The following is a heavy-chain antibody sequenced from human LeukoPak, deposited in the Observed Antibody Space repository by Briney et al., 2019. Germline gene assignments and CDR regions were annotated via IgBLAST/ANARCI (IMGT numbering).Heavy chain of an antibody. D-gene: IGHD4-11*01. CDR2: INHSGST. J-gene: IGHJ3*02. V-gene: IGHV4-34*01. CDR1: GGSFSGYY. CDR3: AREETRADAFDI. Sequence: KSSETLSLTCAVYGGSFSGYYWSWIRQPPGKGLEWIGEINHSGSTNYNPSLKSRVTISVDTSKNQFSLKLSSVTAADTAVYYCAREETRADAFDIWGQGTMVTVSS.